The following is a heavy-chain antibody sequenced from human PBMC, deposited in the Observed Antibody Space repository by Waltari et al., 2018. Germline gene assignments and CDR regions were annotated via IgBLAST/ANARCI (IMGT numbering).Heavy chain of an antibody. Sequence: EVQLVQSGAEVKKPGATVKISCKASGYTFTDYYMHWVQQAPGKGLEWMGRVDPEDGEAIYAEKFQGRVTITADTSTDTAYMELSSLRSEETAVYYCATTSPVPCGGDCPGYWGQGTLVTVSS. CDR1: GYTFTDYY. CDR2: VDPEDGEA. CDR3: ATTSPVPCGGDCPGY. V-gene: IGHV1-69-2*01. D-gene: IGHD2-21*01. J-gene: IGHJ4*02.